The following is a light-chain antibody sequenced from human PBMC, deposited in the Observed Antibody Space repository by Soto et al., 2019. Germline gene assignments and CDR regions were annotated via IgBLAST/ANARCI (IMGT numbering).Light chain of an antibody. Sequence: DIQMTQSPSSLSASVGDRVTITCRARRGLDECVDWYQQHPGKGPTVLMHAASMLETGVPYRFSGSASGTEFNLTISGIQSEDFAIYYCQHYHRPPVTFGQGTKVEIK. J-gene: IGKJ1*01. CDR2: AAS. CDR1: RGLDEC. CDR3: QHYHRPPVT. V-gene: IGKV1-27*01.